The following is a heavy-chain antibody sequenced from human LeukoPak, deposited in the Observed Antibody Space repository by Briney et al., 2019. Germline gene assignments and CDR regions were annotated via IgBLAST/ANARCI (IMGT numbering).Heavy chain of an antibody. CDR3: ATLGSLFDC. CDR2: ISYDGSNK. J-gene: IGHJ4*02. CDR1: GFTVSSYA. Sequence: QPGRSLRLSCAAAGFTVSSYAMHWVRQAPGKGLEWAAVISYDGSNKYYADSVKGRFTISRDNSKKTLYLQLNSLRAEDTAVYYCATLGSLFDCWGQGSLVTVYS. V-gene: IGHV3-30*04. D-gene: IGHD3-10*01.